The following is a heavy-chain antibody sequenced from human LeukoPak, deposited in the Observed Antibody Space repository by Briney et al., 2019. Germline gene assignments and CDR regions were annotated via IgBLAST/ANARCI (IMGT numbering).Heavy chain of an antibody. J-gene: IGHJ5*02. CDR1: GYTFTSYG. V-gene: IGHV1-18*01. CDR3: ARDLYRDSLPVSWFDP. D-gene: IGHD4-11*01. CDR2: ISDYNGNT. Sequence: ASVKVSCKASGYTFTSYGVSWVRQAPGQGLEWMGWISDYNGNTNYAQKLQGRVTMTTDTSTSTAYMELRSLRSDDTAVYYCARDLYRDSLPVSWFDPWGQGTLVTVSS.